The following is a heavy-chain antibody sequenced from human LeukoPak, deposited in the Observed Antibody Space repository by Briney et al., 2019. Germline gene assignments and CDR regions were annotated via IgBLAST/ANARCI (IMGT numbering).Heavy chain of an antibody. CDR2: IRYDGSNK. CDR1: GFTFSSYG. J-gene: IGHJ4*02. V-gene: IGHV3-30*02. D-gene: IGHD2-2*02. CDR3: ARSGIQSGYCSSISCYTGY. Sequence: GGSLRLSCAASGFTFSSYGMHWVRQAPGKGLEWVAFIRYDGSNKYYADSVKGRFTISRDNSKNTLYLQMNSLRAEDTAVYYCARSGIQSGYCSSISCYTGYWGQGTLVTVSS.